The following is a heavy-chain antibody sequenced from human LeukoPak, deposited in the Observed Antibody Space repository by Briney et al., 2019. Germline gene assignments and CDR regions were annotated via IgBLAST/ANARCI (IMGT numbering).Heavy chain of an antibody. CDR3: ARDIEAAGLFLDY. D-gene: IGHD6-13*01. V-gene: IGHV3-7*01. Sequence: PGGSLSLSCAASGCTFSSYWMSWVRQAPGKGLEWVANMKYDGSEKYYVDSVKGRFTISRDNAKNSLYLQMNSLRAEDTAVYYCARDIEAAGLFLDYWGQGTLVTVSS. J-gene: IGHJ4*02. CDR2: MKYDGSEK. CDR1: GCTFSSYW.